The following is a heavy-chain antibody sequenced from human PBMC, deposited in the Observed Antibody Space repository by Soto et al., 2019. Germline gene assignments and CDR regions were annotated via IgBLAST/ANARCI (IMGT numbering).Heavy chain of an antibody. CDR1: YGSCSGYY. J-gene: IGHJ6*02. D-gene: IGHD2-15*01. CDR3: ARVRCSGGSCYSFSYYYGMAV. CDR2: INHSVST. V-gene: IGHV4-34*01. Sequence: SQILSHTCTVDYGSCSGYYWSWILKHPFKWLEFIGEINHSVSTNYNPSLKSRVTISVDTSKNQFSLKLSSVTAANTAVYYCARVRCSGGSCYSFSYYYGMAVWGQGTTVPVS.